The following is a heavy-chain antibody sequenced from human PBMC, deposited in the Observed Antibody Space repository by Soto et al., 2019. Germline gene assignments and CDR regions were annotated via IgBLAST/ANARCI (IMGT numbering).Heavy chain of an antibody. CDR2: ISGSGGST. Sequence: ILSYPASEFTLRRYAMSWVRQAPGKELEWVSAISGSGGSTYYADSVKGRFTISSDNSKNTLYRQMNSLRAEDTAVYYCAKVKEDKFGYCSSTSCYPEALDYWGNGTLVTVSS. CDR1: EFTLRRYA. J-gene: IGHJ4*01. CDR3: AKVKEDKFGYCSSTSCYPEALDY. D-gene: IGHD2-2*01. V-gene: IGHV3-23*01.